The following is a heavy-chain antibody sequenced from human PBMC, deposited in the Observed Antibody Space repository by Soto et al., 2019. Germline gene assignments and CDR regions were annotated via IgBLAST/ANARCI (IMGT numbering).Heavy chain of an antibody. CDR2: IIPIFSTP. V-gene: IGHV1-69*12. CDR1: GGTFGNSA. CDR3: ARDKDRQQLGGNYYYGIDV. D-gene: IGHD2-15*01. Sequence: QVQLVQSGAEVKKPGSSVTVSCKASGGTFGNSAISWVRQAPGQGLEWVGGIIPIFSTPDYAEKFQGRVTITADESTTTAYMELTSLKSEDTAVYYCARDKDRQQLGGNYYYGIDVWGQGTMVTVSS. J-gene: IGHJ6*02.